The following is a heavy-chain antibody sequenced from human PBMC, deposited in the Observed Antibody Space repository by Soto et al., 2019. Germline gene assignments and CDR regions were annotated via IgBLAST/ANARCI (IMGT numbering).Heavy chain of an antibody. J-gene: IGHJ6*02. V-gene: IGHV3-21*01. CDR3: ARRNYGDYNYGMDV. CDR1: GFTFKNYT. Sequence: EVQLVESGGGLVKPGGSLRLSCAVSGFTFKNYTMNWVRQAPGKGLEWVSSISGRSSYIYYADSVKGRFTISRDNAKNSLYLQMNSLRVEDTAVYYCARRNYGDYNYGMDVWGQGTTVTVSS. D-gene: IGHD4-17*01. CDR2: ISGRSSYI.